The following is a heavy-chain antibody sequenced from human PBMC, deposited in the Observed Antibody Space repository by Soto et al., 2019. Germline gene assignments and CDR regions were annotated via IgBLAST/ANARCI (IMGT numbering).Heavy chain of an antibody. CDR2: TYYRSKWYN. CDR3: ARGSLVAARGDYYYGMDV. D-gene: IGHD2-15*01. Sequence: QSQTLSLTCAISGDSVSSNSAAWNWIRQSPSRGLEWLGRTYYRSKWYNDYAVSVKSRITINPDTSKNQFSLQLNSVTPEDTAVYYCARGSLVAARGDYYYGMDVWGQGTTVTVSS. V-gene: IGHV6-1*01. J-gene: IGHJ6*02. CDR1: GDSVSSNSAA.